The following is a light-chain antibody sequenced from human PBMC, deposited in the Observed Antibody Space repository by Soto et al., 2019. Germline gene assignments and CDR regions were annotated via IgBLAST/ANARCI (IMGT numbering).Light chain of an antibody. Sequence: HSPLTQPASVSGSPGQSITISCTGTSSDVGGYNFVSWYQQHPGKAPKVVIYEVTKRPSGVPDRFSGSKSGNTASLTVSGLQAEDEADYYCSSYSTGDNYVFGSGTKVTVL. J-gene: IGLJ1*01. V-gene: IGLV2-8*01. CDR1: SSDVGGYNF. CDR2: EVT. CDR3: SSYSTGDNYV.